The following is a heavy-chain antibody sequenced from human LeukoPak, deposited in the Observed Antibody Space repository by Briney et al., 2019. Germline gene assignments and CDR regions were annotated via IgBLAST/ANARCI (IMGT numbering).Heavy chain of an antibody. V-gene: IGHV4-38-2*02. CDR3: TTVPAYYYYMDV. CDR2: IYHSGST. J-gene: IGHJ6*03. Sequence: SETLSLTCTVSGYSISSGYYWGWIRQPPGKGLEWIGSIYHSGSTYYNPSLKSRVTISVDTSKNQFSLKLSSVTAADTAVYYCTTVPAYYYYMDVWGEGTTVTVSS. CDR1: GYSISSGYY.